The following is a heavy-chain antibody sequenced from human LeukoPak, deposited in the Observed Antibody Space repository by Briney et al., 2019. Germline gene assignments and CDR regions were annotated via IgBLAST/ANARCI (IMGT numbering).Heavy chain of an antibody. V-gene: IGHV4-39*07. CDR1: GGSISSSSYY. CDR2: IYYSGST. J-gene: IGHJ5*02. Sequence: SETLSLTCTVSGGSISSSSYYWGWIRQPPGKGLEWIGSIYYSGSTYYNPSLKSRVTTSIDTSKNQFSLKLSSVTAADTAVYYCARRYSSPSRWFDPWGQGTLVTVSS. D-gene: IGHD6-13*01. CDR3: ARRYSSPSRWFDP.